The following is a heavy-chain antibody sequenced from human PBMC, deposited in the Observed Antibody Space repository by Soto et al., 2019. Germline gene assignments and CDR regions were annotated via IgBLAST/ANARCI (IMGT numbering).Heavy chain of an antibody. V-gene: IGHV3-33*06. J-gene: IGHJ4*02. D-gene: IGHD2-21*02. Sequence: PGGSLRLSCAASGFTFSSYGMHWVRQAPGKGLEWVAVIWYDGSEKYYADSVKGRFTISRDNSNNTLYLQMNSLRAEDTAVYYCAKGRPLGDLDYWGQGTL. CDR3: AKGRPLGDLDY. CDR2: IWYDGSEK. CDR1: GFTFSSYG.